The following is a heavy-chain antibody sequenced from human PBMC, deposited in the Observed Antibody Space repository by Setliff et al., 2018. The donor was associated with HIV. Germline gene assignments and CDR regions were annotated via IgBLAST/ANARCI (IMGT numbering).Heavy chain of an antibody. CDR1: GYTFTTNG. CDR3: ARVSLEVVYDFRQGYYYYYMDV. D-gene: IGHD3-16*01. Sequence: ASVKVSCKASGYTFTTNGISWVRQAPGQGLEWMGWINTYNSQTNYAHKLQGRVTMTADTSTNTAYMDLKSLRSDDTAVYYCARVSLEVVYDFRQGYYYYYMDVWGKGTTVTVS. V-gene: IGHV1-18*01. J-gene: IGHJ6*03. CDR2: INTYNSQT.